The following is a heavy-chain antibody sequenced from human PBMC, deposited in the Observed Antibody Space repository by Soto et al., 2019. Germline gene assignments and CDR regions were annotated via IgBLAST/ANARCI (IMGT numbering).Heavy chain of an antibody. CDR2: IIPIFGTA. D-gene: IGHD2-15*01. CDR3: ARGGICSGGSCYSNNWFDP. J-gene: IGHJ5*02. V-gene: IGHV1-69*06. Sequence: VASVKVSCKASGGTFSSYAISWVRQAPGQGLEWRGGIIPIFGTANYAQKFQGRVTITADKSTSTAYMELSSLRSEDTAVYYCARGGICSGGSCYSNNWFDPWGQGTLVTVSS. CDR1: GGTFSSYA.